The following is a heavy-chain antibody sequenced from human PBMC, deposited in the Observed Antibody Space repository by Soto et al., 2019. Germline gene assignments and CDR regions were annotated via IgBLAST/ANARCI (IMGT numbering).Heavy chain of an antibody. J-gene: IGHJ6*02. Sequence: GGSLRLSCAAAGFAFYTYAMTWVRQAPGKGLEWVSAISGSGANTYYADSVKGRFTISRDSSKNTLFLQMHSLRAEDTAVYFCAKGARSGDGVYYYYGMDVWGQGTTVTVSS. D-gene: IGHD5-12*01. V-gene: IGHV3-23*01. CDR2: ISGSGANT. CDR3: AKGARSGDGVYYYYGMDV. CDR1: GFAFYTYA.